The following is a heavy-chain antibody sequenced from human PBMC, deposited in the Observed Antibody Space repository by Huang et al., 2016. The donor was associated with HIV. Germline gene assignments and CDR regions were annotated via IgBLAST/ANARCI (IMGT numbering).Heavy chain of an antibody. D-gene: IGHD2-2*01. CDR1: GYTFNGYW. J-gene: IGHJ3*02. V-gene: IGHV5-51*01. CDR3: ARQGVGDFVVEPTGLGAFDI. Sequence: EVQLVQSGAVVKKPGESLKISCKGSGYTFNGYWIGWVRQMPGKGLGWMGISDPGDSGTTYSPSFQGQVTISADKSISTAYLQWSGLKASDTAMYYCARQGVGDFVVEPTGLGAFDIWGQGTMVTVSS. CDR2: SDPGDSGT.